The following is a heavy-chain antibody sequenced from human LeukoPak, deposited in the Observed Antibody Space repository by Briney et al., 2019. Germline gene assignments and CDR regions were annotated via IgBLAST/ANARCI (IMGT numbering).Heavy chain of an antibody. D-gene: IGHD4-23*01. Sequence: GGSLRLSCAASGFTFSSYGMHWVRQAPGKGLEWVAVISYDGSNKYYADSVKGRFTISRDNSKNTLYLQMNSLRAEDTAVYYCARDLDGGNSEWVSDYWGQGTLVNVSS. V-gene: IGHV3-30*03. J-gene: IGHJ4*02. CDR3: ARDLDGGNSEWVSDY. CDR2: ISYDGSNK. CDR1: GFTFSSYG.